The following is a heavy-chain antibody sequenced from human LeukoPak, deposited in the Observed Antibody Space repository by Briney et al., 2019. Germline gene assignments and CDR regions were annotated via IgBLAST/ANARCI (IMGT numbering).Heavy chain of an antibody. CDR1: GYSISSGYY. Sequence: SETLSLTCAVSGYSISSGYYWGWIRQPPGKGLEWIGSIYHSGSTYYNPSLKSRVTIPVDTSKNQFSLKLSSVTAADTAVYYCARLRGYFDYWGQGTLVTVSS. CDR3: ARLRGYFDY. J-gene: IGHJ4*02. CDR2: IYHSGST. D-gene: IGHD1-26*01. V-gene: IGHV4-38-2*01.